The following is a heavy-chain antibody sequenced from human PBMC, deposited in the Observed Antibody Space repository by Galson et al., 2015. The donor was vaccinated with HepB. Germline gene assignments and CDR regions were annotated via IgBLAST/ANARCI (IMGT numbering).Heavy chain of an antibody. CDR2: INPNSGGA. CDR3: ARVSAGADWYSDL. Sequence: SVKVSCKASGYTFTDYYTHWVRQAPGQRLEWMGWINPNSGGAQYAQKFQGRVTMTRDTSISTAYMEVSRLTSDDTAVYYCARVSAGADWYSDLWGRGTLVTVSS. D-gene: IGHD6-19*01. CDR1: GYTFTDYY. V-gene: IGHV1-2*02. J-gene: IGHJ2*01.